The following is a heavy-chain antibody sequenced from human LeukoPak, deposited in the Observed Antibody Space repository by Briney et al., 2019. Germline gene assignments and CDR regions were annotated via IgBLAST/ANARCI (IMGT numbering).Heavy chain of an antibody. Sequence: SETLSLTCAVHGGSFSGYYWSWIRQPPGKGLEWIGEINHSGSTNYNPSLKSRVTISVDTSKNQFSLKLSSVTAADTAVYYCARNRYQYSSGWYAGAYNWFDPWGQGTLVTVSS. V-gene: IGHV4-34*01. J-gene: IGHJ5*02. CDR2: INHSGST. CDR1: GGSFSGYY. CDR3: ARNRYQYSSGWYAGAYNWFDP. D-gene: IGHD6-19*01.